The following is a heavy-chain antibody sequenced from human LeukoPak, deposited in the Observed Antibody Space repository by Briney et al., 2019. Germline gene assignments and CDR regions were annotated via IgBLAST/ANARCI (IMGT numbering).Heavy chain of an antibody. CDR2: INPNSGGT. V-gene: IGHV1-2*02. D-gene: IGHD4-17*01. CDR1: GYTFTGYY. CDR3: ARDPYGDYETDY. J-gene: IGHJ4*02. Sequence: ASVKVSCKASGYTFTGYYMHWVRQAPGQGLEWMGWINPNSGGTNYAQKFQGRVTMTRDTSISTAYMELSRLRSDDMAVYYCARDPYGDYETDYWGQGTLVTVSS.